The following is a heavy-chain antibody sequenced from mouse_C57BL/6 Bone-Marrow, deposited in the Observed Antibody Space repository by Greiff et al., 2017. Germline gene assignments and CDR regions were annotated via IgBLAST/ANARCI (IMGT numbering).Heavy chain of an antibody. CDR2: IDPSDSYT. J-gene: IGHJ2*01. CDR3: ARRGAIDFDY. CDR1: GYTFTSYW. V-gene: IGHV1-50*01. Sequence: QVQLQQPGAELVKPGASVKLSCKASGYTFTSYWMPWVKQRPGQGLEWIGEIDPSDSYTNYNQKFKGKATLTVDTSSSTAYMQLSSLTSEDSAVYYCARRGAIDFDYGGQGTTVTVSA.